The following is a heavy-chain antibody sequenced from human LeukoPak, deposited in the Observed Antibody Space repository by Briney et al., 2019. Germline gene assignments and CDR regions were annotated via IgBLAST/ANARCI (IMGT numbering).Heavy chain of an antibody. J-gene: IGHJ4*02. CDR1: HYTFTNYG. Sequence: ASVTVSCKASHYTFTNYGISWMRQVPGQGHEWMGWINPYNVNIKYAQKFQGRVTLTTDTSTSTAYMELRTLRSDDTAIYYCARGSAQWSDYWGQGTLVTVSS. CDR2: INPYNVNI. CDR3: ARGSAQWSDY. V-gene: IGHV1-18*01. D-gene: IGHD2-15*01.